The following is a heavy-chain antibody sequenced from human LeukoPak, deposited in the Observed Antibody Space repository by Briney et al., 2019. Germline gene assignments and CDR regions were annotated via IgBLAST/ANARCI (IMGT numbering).Heavy chain of an antibody. CDR2: INHSGST. CDR3: ARGLRQGSAWSWGPKEKSYQYMDV. Sequence: SETLSLTCAVYGGSFSGYYWSWIRQPPGKGLEWIGEINHSGSTYYNPSLKSRVTISVDTSKNPFSLKLSSVTAADSAVYFCARGLRQGSAWSWGPKEKSYQYMDVWGTGTTVIVSS. D-gene: IGHD6-19*01. J-gene: IGHJ6*04. V-gene: IGHV4-34*01. CDR1: GGSFSGYY.